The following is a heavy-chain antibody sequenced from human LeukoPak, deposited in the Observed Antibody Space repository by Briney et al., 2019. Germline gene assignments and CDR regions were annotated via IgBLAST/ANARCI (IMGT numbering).Heavy chain of an antibody. V-gene: IGHV3-30-3*01. J-gene: IGHJ6*02. CDR3: ARDRDGPLGHYYYYGMDV. Sequence: GGSLRLSCAASGFTFSSYAMHWVRQAPGKGLEWVAVISYDGSNKCYADSVKGRFTISRDNSKNTLYLQMNSLRAEDTAVYYCARDRDGPLGHYYYYGMDVWGQGTTVTVSS. CDR1: GFTFSSYA. D-gene: IGHD5-24*01. CDR2: ISYDGSNK.